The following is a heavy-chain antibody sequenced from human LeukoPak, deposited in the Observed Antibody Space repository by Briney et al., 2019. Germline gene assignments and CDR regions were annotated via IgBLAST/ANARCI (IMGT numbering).Heavy chain of an antibody. J-gene: IGHJ3*02. CDR2: IYYSGST. CDR1: GGSISSYY. D-gene: IGHD3-22*01. Sequence: PSETLSLTCTVSGGSISSYYWSWIRQPPGKGLEWIGYIYYSGSTNYNPSLKSRVTISVDTSKNQFSLKLSSVTAADTAVYYCARSYSRITMIYRDAFDIWGQGTMVTVSS. V-gene: IGHV4-59*12. CDR3: ARSYSRITMIYRDAFDI.